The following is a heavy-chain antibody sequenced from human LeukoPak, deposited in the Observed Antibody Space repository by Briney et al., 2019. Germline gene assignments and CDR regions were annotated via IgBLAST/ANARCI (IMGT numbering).Heavy chain of an antibody. CDR3: ARGRRVPAAMGNWFDP. V-gene: IGHV3-7*01. J-gene: IGHJ5*02. CDR2: INQDGSEK. CDR1: GFTFSSYW. D-gene: IGHD2-2*01. Sequence: GGSLRLSCAAYGFTFSSYWMSWVRQAPGKGLEWVANINQDGSEKFYADTVKGQFTISRDNAKNSLYLQMNSLRAEDTAVYYCARGRRVPAAMGNWFDPWGQGTLVTVSS.